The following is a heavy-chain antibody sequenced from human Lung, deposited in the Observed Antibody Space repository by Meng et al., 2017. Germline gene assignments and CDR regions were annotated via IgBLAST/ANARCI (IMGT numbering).Heavy chain of an antibody. CDR1: RGSIRSCNW. CDR3: ARRGLWLDPQNLDY. Sequence: GRLVEGGTGLVGGRAALSRTCSVSRGSIRSCNWWSSTSQTPGKGLEWIGEIYHSGRTNYNPSIKSRVTISVDKSKSQFSMKMSSVTAEDTAVYYCARRGLWLDPQNLDYWGQGTLVTVSS. V-gene: IGHV4-4*03. D-gene: IGHD6-19*01. J-gene: IGHJ4*02. CDR2: IYHSGRT.